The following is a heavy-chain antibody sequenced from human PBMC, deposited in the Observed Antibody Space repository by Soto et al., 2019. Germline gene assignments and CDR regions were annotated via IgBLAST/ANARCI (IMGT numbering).Heavy chain of an antibody. J-gene: IGHJ6*04. CDR3: ARVTYSRRSEIYGMDV. CDR1: GYTFTGYY. Sequence: ASVKVSCKASGYTFTGYYMHWVRQAPGQGLEWMGWINPNSGGTNYAQKFQGWVTMTRDTSISTAYMELSRLRSDDTAVYYCARVTYSRRSEIYGMDVWGKGTKVTVSS. V-gene: IGHV1-2*04. CDR2: INPNSGGT. D-gene: IGHD6-13*01.